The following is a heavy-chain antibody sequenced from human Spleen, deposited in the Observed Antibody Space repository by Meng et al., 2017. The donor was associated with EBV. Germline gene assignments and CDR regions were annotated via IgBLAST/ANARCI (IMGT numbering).Heavy chain of an antibody. V-gene: IGHV3-74*01. CDR3: GREGINGDDLDY. Sequence: EGQVVGSGQGLVLRGRSLSLSCAACCFTFSNYWIHWLRHTPGEWLLSVSRINTEGSTTSYADPVKGRCTISRDNAKNTVYLKMNSLRAEATDVYSCGREGINGDDLDYWGQGTLVTVSS. D-gene: IGHD5-12*01. J-gene: IGHJ4*02. CDR2: INTEGSTT. CDR1: CFTFSNYW.